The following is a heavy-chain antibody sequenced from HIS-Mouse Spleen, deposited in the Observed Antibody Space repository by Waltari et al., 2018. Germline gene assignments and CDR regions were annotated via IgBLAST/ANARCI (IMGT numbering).Heavy chain of an antibody. V-gene: IGHV3-30*18. D-gene: IGHD2-2*01. CDR1: GFTFSSYG. J-gene: IGHJ6*02. Sequence: VVQPGRSLRLSCAASGFTFSSYGMHWVRQAPGKGLEWVAVISYDGSNKYYADSVKGRFTISRDNSKNTLYLQMNSLRAEDTAVYYCAKVGDCSSTSCYGGFYYYYYGMDVWGQGTTVTVSS. CDR2: ISYDGSNK. CDR3: AKVGDCSSTSCYGGFYYYYYGMDV.